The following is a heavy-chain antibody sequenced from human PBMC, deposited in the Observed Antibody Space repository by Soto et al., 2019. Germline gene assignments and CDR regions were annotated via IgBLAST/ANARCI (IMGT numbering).Heavy chain of an antibody. J-gene: IGHJ5*02. CDR3: ATSYDSGFDH. Sequence: QLQLVQSGGEVKKPGASVRVSCEAYGYPFSKYGISWIRQAPGQGLEWRGWIKPDNGNTDYAQKFQGRVTMTTDTPSTTAYMELRSRRSDDTAVYYCATSYDSGFDHWGQGTLVSVSS. V-gene: IGHV1-18*04. CDR2: IKPDNGNT. D-gene: IGHD5-12*01. CDR1: GYPFSKYG.